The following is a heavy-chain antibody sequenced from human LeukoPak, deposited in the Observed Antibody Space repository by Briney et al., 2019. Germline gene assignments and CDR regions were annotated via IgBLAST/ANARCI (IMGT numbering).Heavy chain of an antibody. CDR3: AKSHYGSGSTDFDY. CDR1: GFTFDDYA. V-gene: IGHV3-9*01. CDR2: ISWNSGSI. J-gene: IGHJ4*02. D-gene: IGHD3-10*01. Sequence: SLRLSCAASGFTFDDYAMHWVRQAPGKGLEWVSGISWNSGSIGYADSVKGRFTISRDNAKNSLYLQMNSLRAEDTALYYCAKSHYGSGSTDFDYWGQGTLVTVSS.